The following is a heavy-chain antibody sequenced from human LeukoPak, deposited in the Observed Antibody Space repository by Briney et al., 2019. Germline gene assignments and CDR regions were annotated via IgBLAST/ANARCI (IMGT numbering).Heavy chain of an antibody. CDR3: ARGVEPLAANTLAY. Sequence: GSLRLSCAASGFTVITNDMTWVRLAPGKGLEWVSVLYSDGNTKYADSVQGRFTISRDNSKNTLYLEMNSLSPDDTAVYYCARGVEPLAANTLAYWGQGTLVTVSS. V-gene: IGHV3-53*01. D-gene: IGHD1-14*01. CDR1: GFTVITND. CDR2: LYSDGNT. J-gene: IGHJ4*02.